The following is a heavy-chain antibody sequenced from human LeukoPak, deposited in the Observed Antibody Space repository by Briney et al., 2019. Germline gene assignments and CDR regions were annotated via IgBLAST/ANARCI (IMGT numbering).Heavy chain of an antibody. D-gene: IGHD3-16*01. CDR1: GFTFSSYG. CDR3: AKDRSKISWGSFDF. Sequence: PGGSLRLSCAASGFTFSSYGMHWVRQAPGKGLEWVAYIQYDGSNEQYADSVKGRFSISRDSSKNILYLQMNSLRAEDTAVYYCAKDRSKISWGSFDFWGQGTLVTVSS. V-gene: IGHV3-30*02. J-gene: IGHJ4*02. CDR2: IQYDGSNE.